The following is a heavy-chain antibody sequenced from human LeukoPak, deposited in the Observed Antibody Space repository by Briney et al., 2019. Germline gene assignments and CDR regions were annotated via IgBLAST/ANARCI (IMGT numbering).Heavy chain of an antibody. Sequence: PGRSLRLSCAASGFTFSSYGMHWVRQAPGKGLEWVAVISYDGSNKYYADSVKGRSTISRDNSKNTLYLQMNSLRAEDTAVYYCHVAAAGTAFDYWGQGTLVTVSS. CDR2: ISYDGSNK. V-gene: IGHV3-30*03. CDR3: HVAAAGTAFDY. D-gene: IGHD6-13*01. J-gene: IGHJ4*02. CDR1: GFTFSSYG.